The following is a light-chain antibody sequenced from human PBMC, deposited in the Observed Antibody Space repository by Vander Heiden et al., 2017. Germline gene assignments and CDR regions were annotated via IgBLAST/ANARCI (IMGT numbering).Light chain of an antibody. V-gene: IGKV3-11*01. CDR3: QQRSNWPPYT. CDR2: DAS. Sequence: LVFPLSPATLSLSPGERATLSCRASQSVSSYLAWYQQKPGQAPRLLIYDASNRATGIPARFSGSGSGTDFTLTISSLEPEDFAVYYCQQRSNWPPYTFGQGTKLEIK. CDR1: QSVSSY. J-gene: IGKJ2*01.